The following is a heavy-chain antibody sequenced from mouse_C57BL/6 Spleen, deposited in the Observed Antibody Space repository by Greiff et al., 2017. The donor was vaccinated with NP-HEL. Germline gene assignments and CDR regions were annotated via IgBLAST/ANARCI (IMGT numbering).Heavy chain of an antibody. V-gene: IGHV1-55*01. CDR1: GYTFTSYW. CDR2: IYPGSGST. J-gene: IGHJ3*01. Sequence: VQLQQPGAELVKPGASVKMSCKASGYTFTSYWITWVKQRPGQGLEWIGDIYPGSGSTNYNEKFKSKATLTVDTSSSTAYMQLSSLTSEDSAVYYCARTTVVATPPYYWGQGTLVTVSS. CDR3: ARTTVVATPPYY. D-gene: IGHD1-1*01.